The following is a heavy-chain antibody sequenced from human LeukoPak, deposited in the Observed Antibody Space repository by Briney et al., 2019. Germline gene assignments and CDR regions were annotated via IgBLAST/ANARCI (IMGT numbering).Heavy chain of an antibody. Sequence: AETLSLTCTVSGDSINAYYWGWIRQRPGKGLEGVGYTYFSGTTKYNPSLESRVTISVDTSKNQFSLKLSSVPAADAPVYYCARRRAEGGSNGHYNWFDPWGQGILVTVSS. V-gene: IGHV4-59*08. CDR1: GDSINAYY. D-gene: IGHD6-13*01. CDR3: ARRRAEGGSNGHYNWFDP. J-gene: IGHJ5*02. CDR2: TYFSGTT.